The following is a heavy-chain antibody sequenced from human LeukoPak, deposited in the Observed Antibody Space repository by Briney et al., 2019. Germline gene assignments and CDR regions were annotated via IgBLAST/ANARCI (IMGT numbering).Heavy chain of an antibody. CDR1: GFTFSSYG. V-gene: IGHV3-30*02. CDR2: IRYDGSNK. D-gene: IGHD3-9*01. J-gene: IGHJ6*02. Sequence: PGGSLRLSCAASGFTFSSYGMHWVRQAPGKGLEWVAFIRYDGSNKYYADSVKGRFTVSRDNSKNTLTLQMNSLRADDSAVYYCARTEKSDSFSYFYAMDVWGQGTTDTVSS. CDR3: ARTEKSDSFSYFYAMDV.